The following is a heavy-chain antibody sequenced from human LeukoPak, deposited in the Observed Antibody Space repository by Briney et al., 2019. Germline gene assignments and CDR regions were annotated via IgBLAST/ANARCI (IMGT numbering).Heavy chain of an antibody. CDR1: GFTFDDYW. Sequence: GGSLRLSCGASGFTFDDYWMSWVRQAPGQGLEWVANINQDGSEKYYLDSAKGRFTISRDNARNSLYLQMNSLRAEDTAVYYCARDRAYYDSSGYRKRFDYWGQGTLVTVSS. CDR2: INQDGSEK. CDR3: ARDRAYYDSSGYRKRFDY. J-gene: IGHJ4*02. V-gene: IGHV3-7*01. D-gene: IGHD3-22*01.